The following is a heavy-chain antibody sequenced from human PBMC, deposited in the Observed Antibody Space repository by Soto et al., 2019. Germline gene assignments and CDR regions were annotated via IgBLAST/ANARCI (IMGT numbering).Heavy chain of an antibody. D-gene: IGHD1-20*01. CDR2: IERDDDDK. J-gene: IGHJ6*02. Sequence: SGPTLVNPTETLTLTCTFSGFSLTSPGMCVSWIRQPPGKALEWLALIERDDDDKYYSTSLKTRLTISKDARKNQVVLTMANMDPADTGTYYCARSIRGPRRFNGMDVWGQGTTVTVSS. V-gene: IGHV2-70*13. CDR1: GFSLTSPGMC. CDR3: ARSIRGPRRFNGMDV.